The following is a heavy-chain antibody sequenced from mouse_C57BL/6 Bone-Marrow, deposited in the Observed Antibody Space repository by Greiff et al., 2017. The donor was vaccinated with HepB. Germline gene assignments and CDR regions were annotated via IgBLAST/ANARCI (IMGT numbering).Heavy chain of an antibody. V-gene: IGHV5-9*01. D-gene: IGHD1-1*01. CDR1: GFTFTSYT. CDR3: GRRSITTKYFDV. CDR2: ISGGGGNT. J-gene: IGHJ1*03. Sequence: EVQVVESGGGLVTPGGSLKLSCAASGFTFTSYTMPWVRQTPEQRLEWVAPISGGGGNTDYPHSVKGRSTFARDNAKNPPYMRMGRLRSEDTALYYCGRRSITTKYFDVWGTGTTVTVSS.